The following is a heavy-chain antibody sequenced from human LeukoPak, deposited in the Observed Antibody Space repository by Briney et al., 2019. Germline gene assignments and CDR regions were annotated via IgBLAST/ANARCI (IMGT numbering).Heavy chain of an antibody. CDR2: ISPGGDHS. V-gene: IGHV3-21*01. CDR1: GFSFSTYS. Sequence: PGGSLRLSCAASGFSFSTYSMSWVRQAPGKGLEGVSSISPGGDHSYYTDSVKGRFTISRDHARNSLHLQMNSLRAEDTAVYYCARAPLSAVLHYWGQGTLVSVSS. J-gene: IGHJ4*02. CDR3: ARAPLSAVLHY. D-gene: IGHD4/OR15-4a*01.